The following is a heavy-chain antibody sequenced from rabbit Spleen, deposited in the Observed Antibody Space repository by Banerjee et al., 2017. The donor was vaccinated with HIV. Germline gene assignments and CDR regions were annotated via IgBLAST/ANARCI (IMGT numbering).Heavy chain of an antibody. V-gene: IGHV1S40*01. CDR3: ARDLTGVIGWNFGW. J-gene: IGHJ4*01. CDR2: IDGGSSGST. D-gene: IGHD1-1*01. Sequence: QSLEESGGGLVKPEGSLTLTCKVSGFTLSSYWMYWVRQAPGKGLEWIGYIDGGSSGSTYYASWAKGRFTISETSSTTVTLQMTSLTVADTATYFCARDLTGVIGWNFGWWGPGTLVTV. CDR1: GFTLSSYW.